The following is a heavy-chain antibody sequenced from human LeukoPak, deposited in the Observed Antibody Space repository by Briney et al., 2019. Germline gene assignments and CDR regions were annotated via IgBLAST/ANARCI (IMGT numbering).Heavy chain of an antibody. CDR1: GYTFTSYY. D-gene: IGHD4-17*01. V-gene: IGHV1-2*04. Sequence: GASVKVSCKASGYTFTSYYMHWVRQAPGQGLEWMGWINPNSGGTNYAQKFQGWVTMTRDTSISTAYMELSRLRSDDTAVYYCARAYWSNTSDYHGWFDPWGQGTLVTVSS. CDR3: ARAYWSNTSDYHGWFDP. J-gene: IGHJ5*02. CDR2: INPNSGGT.